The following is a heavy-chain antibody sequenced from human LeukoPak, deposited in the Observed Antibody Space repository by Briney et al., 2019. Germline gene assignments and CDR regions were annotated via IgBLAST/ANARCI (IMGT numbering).Heavy chain of an antibody. Sequence: ASVKVSCKASGYTFSGYYMHWVRQAPGQGLEWMGWMNPNSGNTGYAQKFQGRVTITRNTSISTAYMELSSLRSEDTAVYYCARGPYVAGTWSTVYYYMDVWGKGTTVTVSS. CDR1: GYTFSGYY. CDR3: ARGPYVAGTWSTVYYYMDV. V-gene: IGHV1-8*03. CDR2: MNPNSGNT. D-gene: IGHD6-19*01. J-gene: IGHJ6*03.